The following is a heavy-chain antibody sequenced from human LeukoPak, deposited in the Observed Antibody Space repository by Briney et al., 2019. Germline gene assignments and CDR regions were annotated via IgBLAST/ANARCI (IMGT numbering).Heavy chain of an antibody. CDR1: GFTFISSW. D-gene: IGHD2-2*03. J-gene: IGHJ4*02. CDR2: IRSTPDGGAT. Sequence: GGSLRLSWAASGFTFISSWMTWVRQAPGKGLEWVGRIRSTPDGGATDYAAPVKGRFTISRDDSKNTLYLQMSSLRTEDTAVYYCATDLRFGYCTATSCANYWGQGTLVTVSS. CDR3: ATDLRFGYCTATSCANY. V-gene: IGHV3-15*01.